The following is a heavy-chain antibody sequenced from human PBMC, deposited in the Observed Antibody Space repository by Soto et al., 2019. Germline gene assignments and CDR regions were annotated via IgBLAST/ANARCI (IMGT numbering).Heavy chain of an antibody. CDR3: ASLGSTDAFDI. V-gene: IGHV3-7*03. Sequence: EVQLVESGGGLVQPGGSLRLSCAASGFTFSSYWMSWVRQAPGKGLEWVANIKQDGSEKSYVDSVKGRFTIYRDNAKNSLYLQMNSLRAEDTAVYYCASLGSTDAFDIWGQGTMVTVSS. J-gene: IGHJ3*02. CDR2: IKQDGSEK. D-gene: IGHD2-15*01. CDR1: GFTFSSYW.